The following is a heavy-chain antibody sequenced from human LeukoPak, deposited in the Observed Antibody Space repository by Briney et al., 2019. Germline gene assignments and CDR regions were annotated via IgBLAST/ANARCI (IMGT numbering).Heavy chain of an antibody. V-gene: IGHV4-34*01. D-gene: IGHD2-2*01. CDR3: ARRTPSDY. Sequence: PSETLSLTCAVYGGSFSGYYWSWIRQLPGKGLEWIGEINHSGSTNYNPSLKSRVTISVDTSKNQFSLKLSSVTAADTAVYYCARRTPSDYWGQGTLVTVSS. J-gene: IGHJ4*02. CDR1: GGSFSGYY. CDR2: INHSGST.